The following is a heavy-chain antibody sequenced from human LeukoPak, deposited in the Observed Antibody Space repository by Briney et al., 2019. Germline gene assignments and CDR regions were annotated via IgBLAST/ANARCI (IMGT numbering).Heavy chain of an antibody. CDR2: ISSSGSTI. J-gene: IGHJ4*02. CDR3: ARAGRLFETYYYDSSGYYN. CDR1: GFTFSGYY. Sequence: PGGSLRLSCAASGFTFSGYYMSWIRQAPGKGLEWVSYISSSGSTIYYADSVKGRFTISRDNAKNSLYLQMNSLRAEDTAVYYCARAGRLFETYYYDSSGYYNWGQGTLVTVSS. D-gene: IGHD3-22*01. V-gene: IGHV3-11*01.